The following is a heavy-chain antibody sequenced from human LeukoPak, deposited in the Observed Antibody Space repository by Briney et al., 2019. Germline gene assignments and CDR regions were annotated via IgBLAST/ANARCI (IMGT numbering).Heavy chain of an antibody. Sequence: PGGSLRLSCAASGFTFRNYAMSWVRQAPGKGLEWVSAISGSGGSTYYADSVKGRFTISRDNSKNTLYLQMNSLRAEDTAVYYCAKDRRILKLVKRGAFDIWGQGTMVTVSS. CDR3: AKDRRILKLVKRGAFDI. V-gene: IGHV3-23*01. J-gene: IGHJ3*02. D-gene: IGHD2/OR15-2a*01. CDR1: GFTFRNYA. CDR2: ISGSGGST.